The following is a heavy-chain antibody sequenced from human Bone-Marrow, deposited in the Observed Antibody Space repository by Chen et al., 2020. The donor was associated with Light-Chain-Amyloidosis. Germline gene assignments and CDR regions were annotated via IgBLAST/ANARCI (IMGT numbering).Heavy chain of an antibody. CDR2: IWYDGSNK. V-gene: IGHV3-33*01. D-gene: IGHD6-6*01. Sequence: QVQLVESGGDVVEPGRSLRLSCAASGFTFTQSLIHWVRQAPGRGLQWVAIIWYDGSNKYYGDSVKGRFSISRDNSKKMVFLQMNSLRADDTAIYYCGRGRSISSLEGIDIWGQGTTVTVSP. J-gene: IGHJ3*02. CDR1: GFTFTQSL. CDR3: GRGRSISSLEGIDI.